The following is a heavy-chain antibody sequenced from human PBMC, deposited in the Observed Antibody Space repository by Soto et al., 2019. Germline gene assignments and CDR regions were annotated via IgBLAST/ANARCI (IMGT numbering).Heavy chain of an antibody. Sequence: ASVKFSCKASGYTFTGYYMHWVRQAPGQGLEWMGWINPNSGGTNYAQKFQGRVTMTRDTSISTAYMELSRLRSDDTAVYYCARDGIEYSSSWTPFDPWGQGTLVTVAS. J-gene: IGHJ5*02. CDR3: ARDGIEYSSSWTPFDP. CDR1: GYTFTGYY. D-gene: IGHD6-13*01. V-gene: IGHV1-2*02. CDR2: INPNSGGT.